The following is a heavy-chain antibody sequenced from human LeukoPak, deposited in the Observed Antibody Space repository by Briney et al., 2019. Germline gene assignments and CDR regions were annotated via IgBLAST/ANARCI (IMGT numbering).Heavy chain of an antibody. CDR1: GFIFSSYA. V-gene: IGHV3-23*01. D-gene: IGHD5/OR15-5a*01. CDR3: ARDLESIYSLTQYYFDY. CDR2: ISGSGGST. Sequence: QPGGSLRLSCAASGFIFSSYAMSWVRQAPGKGLEWVSAISGSGGSTYYADSVKGRFTISRDTSKNTLYLHMNSLRAEDTAVYYCARDLESIYSLTQYYFDYWGQGTLVTVSS. J-gene: IGHJ4*02.